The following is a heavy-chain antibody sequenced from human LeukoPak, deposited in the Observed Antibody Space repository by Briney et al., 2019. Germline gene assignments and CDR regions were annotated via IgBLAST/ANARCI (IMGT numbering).Heavy chain of an antibody. CDR2: ITSSSNTI. Sequence: PGGSLRLSCAASGFTFSSYSMNWVRQAPGKGLEWVSYITSSSNTIYYADSVKGRFTISRDNAKNSLYLQMNSLRAEDTAVYYCARVYRRYFDYWGQGTLVTVSS. CDR3: ARVYRRYFDY. CDR1: GFTFSSYS. J-gene: IGHJ4*02. V-gene: IGHV3-48*01. D-gene: IGHD1-14*01.